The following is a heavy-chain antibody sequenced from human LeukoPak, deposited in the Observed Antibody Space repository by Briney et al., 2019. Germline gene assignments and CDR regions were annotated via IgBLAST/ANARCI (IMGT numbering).Heavy chain of an antibody. D-gene: IGHD6-6*01. CDR1: GYTFTSYY. CDR2: INPSGGST. CDR3: ARVMSSSSYYYYGMDV. J-gene: IGHJ6*02. V-gene: IGHV1-46*01. Sequence: ASVKVSCKASGYTFTSYYMHWVRQAPGQGLEWMGIINPSGGSTSYAQKFQGRVTITADKSTSTAYMELSSLRSEDTAVYYCARVMSSSSYYYYGMDVWGQGTTVTVSS.